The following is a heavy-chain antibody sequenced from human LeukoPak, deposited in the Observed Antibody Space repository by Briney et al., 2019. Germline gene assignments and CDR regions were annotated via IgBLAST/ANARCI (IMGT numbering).Heavy chain of an antibody. CDR2: IRYDGSHQ. Sequence: GGSLRLSCTASGFTLSTYGMHWVRQAPGKGLEWVAFIRYDGSHQYYADSVEGRFTISRDNAKNSLYLQMNSLRAEDTALYYCARDRSRVRGVIITLYYYYYYMDVWGKGTTVTVSS. CDR1: GFTLSTYG. D-gene: IGHD3-10*01. J-gene: IGHJ6*03. V-gene: IGHV3-30*02. CDR3: ARDRSRVRGVIITLYYYYYYMDV.